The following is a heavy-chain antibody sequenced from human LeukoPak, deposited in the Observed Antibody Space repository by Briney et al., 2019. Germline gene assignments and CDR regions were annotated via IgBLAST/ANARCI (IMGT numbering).Heavy chain of an antibody. J-gene: IGHJ4*02. CDR2: MSSSGTKI. Sequence: SGGSLRLSCAASGFTLTDYYMSWIRQAPGRGLEWVSYMSSSGTKIYYTGSVKGRFTISRDIAKKSVYLQMNSLCAEDTAVYYCARGGWETYFDYWGLGTLVTVSS. D-gene: IGHD1-26*01. CDR3: ARGGWETYFDY. CDR1: GFTLTDYY. V-gene: IGHV3-11*04.